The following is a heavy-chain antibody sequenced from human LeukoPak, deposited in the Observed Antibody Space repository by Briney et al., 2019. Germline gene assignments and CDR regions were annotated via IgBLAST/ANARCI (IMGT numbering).Heavy chain of an antibody. V-gene: IGHV4-59*12. CDR1: GGSISSDY. Sequence: SETLPLTCTVSGGSISSDYWSWIRQPPGKGLEWIGWISYSGSTTYNPSLKTRVTISLDTSKNQFSLKLSSVTAADTAVYYCARARLLRYFDWLLSSPSDYWGQGTLVTVSS. D-gene: IGHD3-9*01. CDR2: ISYSGST. J-gene: IGHJ4*02. CDR3: ARARLLRYFDWLLSSPSDY.